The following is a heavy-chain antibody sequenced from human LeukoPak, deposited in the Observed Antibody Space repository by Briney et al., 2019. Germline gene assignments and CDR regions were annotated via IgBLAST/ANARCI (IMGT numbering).Heavy chain of an antibody. CDR3: ARGPALVALRLGELSAYYYYGMDV. Sequence: GGSLRLSCAASGFTFSSFWMIWVRQAPGKGLEWVANIKEDGSVKNYVDSVKGRFTISRDNAKNSLFLQMNSLRAEDTAVYYCARGPALVALRLGELSAYYYYGMDVWGQGTTVTVSS. D-gene: IGHD3-16*02. CDR2: IKEDGSVK. J-gene: IGHJ6*02. V-gene: IGHV3-7*03. CDR1: GFTFSSFW.